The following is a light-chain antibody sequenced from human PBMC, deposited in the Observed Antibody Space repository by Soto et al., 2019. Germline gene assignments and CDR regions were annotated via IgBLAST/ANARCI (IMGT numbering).Light chain of an antibody. Sequence: ETVMTQSPAILSVSPGERATLSCRASQRITNNLAWCQQRPGQAPRLLIYGASTRATGIPARFSGSGSGTEFTLSISSLQSEDFAVYYCQQYDKWPSITFGQGTRLEIK. V-gene: IGKV3-15*01. CDR1: QRITNN. J-gene: IGKJ5*01. CDR3: QQYDKWPSIT. CDR2: GAS.